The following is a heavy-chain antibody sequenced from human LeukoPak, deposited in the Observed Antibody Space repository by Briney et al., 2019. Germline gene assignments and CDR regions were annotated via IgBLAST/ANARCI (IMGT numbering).Heavy chain of an antibody. J-gene: IGHJ6*03. V-gene: IGHV3-7*01. D-gene: IGHD3-10*01. CDR1: GFTFSSYW. Sequence: GGSLRLSCAASGFTFSSYWMSWVRQAPGKGLEWVANIKQDGSEKYYVDSVKGRFIISRDNAKNPLYLQMNSLRAEDTAVYYCAKGAFRDQVQGYYYMDVWGKGTTVTVSS. CDR2: IKQDGSEK. CDR3: AKGAFRDQVQGYYYMDV.